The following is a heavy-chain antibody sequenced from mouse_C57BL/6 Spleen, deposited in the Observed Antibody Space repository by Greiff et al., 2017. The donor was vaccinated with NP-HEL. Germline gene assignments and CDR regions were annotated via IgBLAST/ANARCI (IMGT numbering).Heavy chain of an antibody. CDR3: ARVGYYGKYYYAMDY. CDR1: GYTFTSYW. V-gene: IGHV1-52*01. D-gene: IGHD2-1*01. CDR2: IDPSDSET. J-gene: IGHJ4*01. Sequence: QVQLQQSGAELVRPGSSVKLSCKASGYTFTSYWMHWVKQRPIQGLEWIGNIDPSDSETHYNQKFKDKATLTVDKSSSTAYMQLSSLTSEDSAVYYCARVGYYGKYYYAMDYWGQGTSVTVSS.